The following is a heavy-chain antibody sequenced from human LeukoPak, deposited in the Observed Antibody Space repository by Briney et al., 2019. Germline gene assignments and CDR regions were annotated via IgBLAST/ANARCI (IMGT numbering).Heavy chain of an antibody. CDR3: ARDCSGGSCYDYYYYGMDV. CDR1: GFTVSSNY. CDR2: IYSGGTA. J-gene: IGHJ6*02. Sequence: GGSLRLSCAASGFTVSSNYMSWVRQAPGKGLEWVSIIYSGGTAYYAASVKGRFTTSRDNSKNTLFLQMNSLRAEDTAVYYCARDCSGGSCYDYYYYGMDVWGQGTTVTVSS. V-gene: IGHV3-53*01. D-gene: IGHD2-15*01.